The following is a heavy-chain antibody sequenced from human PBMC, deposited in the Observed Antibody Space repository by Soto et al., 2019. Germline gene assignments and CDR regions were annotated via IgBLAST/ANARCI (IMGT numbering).Heavy chain of an antibody. Sequence: ASVKVSCKASGYTFTGYYMHWVRQAPGQGLEWMGWINPNSGGTNYAQKFQGWVTMTRDTSISTAYMELSRLRSDDTAVYYCARDARGDEAPMDYWGQGTLVTVAS. CDR1: GYTFTGYY. J-gene: IGHJ4*02. CDR2: INPNSGGT. CDR3: ARDARGDEAPMDY. V-gene: IGHV1-2*04. D-gene: IGHD3-10*01.